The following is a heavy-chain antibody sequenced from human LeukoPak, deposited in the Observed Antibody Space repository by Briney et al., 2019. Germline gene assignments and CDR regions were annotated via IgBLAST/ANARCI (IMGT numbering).Heavy chain of an antibody. J-gene: IGHJ6*03. CDR3: AREVFGVDYYYYMDV. Sequence: PSETLSLTCTVSGGSISSYYWSWIRQPAGKGLEWIGRIYTSGSTNYNRSLKSRVTMSVDTSKNQFSLKLSSVTPADTAVYYCAREVFGVDYYYYMDVWGKGTTVTVSS. CDR2: IYTSGST. CDR1: GGSISSYY. V-gene: IGHV4-4*07. D-gene: IGHD3-3*01.